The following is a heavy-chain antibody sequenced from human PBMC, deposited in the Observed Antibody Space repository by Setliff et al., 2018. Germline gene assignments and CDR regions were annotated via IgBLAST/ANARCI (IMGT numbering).Heavy chain of an antibody. V-gene: IGHV4-61*09. Sequence: SETLSLTCSVSGASISSGSNYWSWIQQPAGKGVEWIGHILSSGGTNYNPSLKNRVSISLDTSKNQFSLNLNSVTAADTAVYFCARDTPHDPVSSNWYRNWFDPWGQGILVTVSS. CDR2: ILSSGGT. CDR1: GASISSGSNY. D-gene: IGHD6-13*01. CDR3: ARDTPHDPVSSNWYRNWFDP. J-gene: IGHJ5*02.